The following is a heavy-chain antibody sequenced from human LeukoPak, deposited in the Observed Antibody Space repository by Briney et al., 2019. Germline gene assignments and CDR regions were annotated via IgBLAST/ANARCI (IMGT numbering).Heavy chain of an antibody. D-gene: IGHD2-21*02. CDR3: AKLLIPYYSYGMDV. V-gene: IGHV3-48*01. J-gene: IGHJ6*02. CDR1: GFTFSSYS. CDR2: ISSSSSTI. Sequence: GGSLRLSCAASGFTFSSYSMNWVRQAPGKGLEWVSYISSSSSTIYYADSVKGRFTISRDNAKNSLYLQMNSLRAEDTAVYYCAKLLIPYYSYGMDVWGQGTTVTVSS.